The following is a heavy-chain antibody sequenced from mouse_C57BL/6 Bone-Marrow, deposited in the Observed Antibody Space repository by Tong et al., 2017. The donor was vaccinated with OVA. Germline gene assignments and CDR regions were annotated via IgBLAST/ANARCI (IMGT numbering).Heavy chain of an antibody. Sequence: EVQLQESGGDLVKPGGSLKLSCAASGFTFSSYGMSWVRQTPDKRLEWVATISSGGSYTYYPDSVKGRFTISRDNAKNALYLQISSLKSEDTAMYYCAIPYEYDGRSYYFVYCGQGSTRTVSS. V-gene: IGHV5-6*01. CDR2: ISSGGSYT. D-gene: IGHD2-4*01. CDR1: GFTFSSYG. J-gene: IGHJ2*01. CDR3: AIPYEYDGRSYYFVY.